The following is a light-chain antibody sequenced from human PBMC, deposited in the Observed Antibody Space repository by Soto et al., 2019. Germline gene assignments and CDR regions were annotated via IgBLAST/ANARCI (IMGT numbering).Light chain of an antibody. Sequence: EIVLTQSPGTLSLSPGERATLSCRASHSIPRSFLAWYQQRPGQDPRLLISSTSSRAPGIPDRFSGSGSGTDFTLAISRLEPEDFAVYYCQQYGSSPWTVGQGTKVEIK. CDR2: STS. V-gene: IGKV3-20*01. CDR3: QQYGSSPWT. J-gene: IGKJ1*01. CDR1: HSIPRSF.